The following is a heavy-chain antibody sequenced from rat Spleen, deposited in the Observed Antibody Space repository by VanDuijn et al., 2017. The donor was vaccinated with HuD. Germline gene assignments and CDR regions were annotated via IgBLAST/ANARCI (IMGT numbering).Heavy chain of an antibody. CDR2: ISYSDSS. D-gene: IGHD1-10*01. Sequence: EVQLQESGPGLVKPSQSLSLTCSVTNYSITSDYWGWIRKFPGRKMEWIGHISYSDSSSYSQSLKGRISITRDTSKNQFFLHLNSVTTADTAPYFCAGYTATISFDYWCQGVMVTISS. CDR1: NYSITSDY. J-gene: IGHJ2*01. V-gene: IGHV3-1*01. CDR3: AGYTATISFDY.